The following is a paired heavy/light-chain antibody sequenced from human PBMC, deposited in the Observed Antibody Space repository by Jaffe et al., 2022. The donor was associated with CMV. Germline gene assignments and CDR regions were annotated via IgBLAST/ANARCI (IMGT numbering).Heavy chain of an antibody. Sequence: QVQLVESGGGLVKPGGSLRLSCAASGFTFDDYYMSWIRQAPGKGLEWVSYISASGRTIFYGSSVKGRFSISRDDAKNSLFLQMNNLRADDTAVYYCARNQDYYETPLGFLALDYWGQGILVTVSS. D-gene: IGHD3-16*01. J-gene: IGHJ4*02. V-gene: IGHV3-11*01. CDR2: ISASGRTI. CDR1: GFTFDDYY. CDR3: ARNQDYYETPLGFLALDY.
Light chain of an antibody. Sequence: IQMTQSPSSLAASVGDTLTITCRASPPIGNWLAWYHQKPGKAPKPLIYAASSLLSGVPSRFSGSGYGTDFTLTIRGLQPEDFGTYYCQQADSSPPTFGPGTTVDV. CDR1: PPIGNW. CDR3: QQADSSPPT. V-gene: IGKV1D-12*01. J-gene: IGKJ3*01. CDR2: AAS.